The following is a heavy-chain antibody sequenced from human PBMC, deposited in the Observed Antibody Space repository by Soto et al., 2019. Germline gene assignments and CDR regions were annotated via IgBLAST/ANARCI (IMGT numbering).Heavy chain of an antibody. CDR1: GGSISSGGYY. D-gene: IGHD4-17*01. Sequence: QVQLQESGPGLVKPSQTLSLTCTVSGGSISSGGYYWSWIRQHPGKGLEWIGYIYYSGSTYYNPSLKSRVTISVDTSKNQFFLKLSSVTAADTAVYYCAREPDYGGNSRDRGAFDIWGQGTMVTVSS. V-gene: IGHV4-31*03. CDR3: AREPDYGGNSRDRGAFDI. CDR2: IYYSGST. J-gene: IGHJ3*02.